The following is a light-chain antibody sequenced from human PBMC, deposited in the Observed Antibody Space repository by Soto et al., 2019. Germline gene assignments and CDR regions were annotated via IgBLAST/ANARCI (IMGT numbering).Light chain of an antibody. CDR1: SSNIGSNY. CDR2: KNN. CDR3: AAWDDSLSGVV. V-gene: IGLV1-47*01. J-gene: IGLJ2*01. Sequence: QSVLTQPPSASGTPGQRVTISCSGSSSNIGSNYVYWYQQIPGTAPKLLIYKNNQRPSGVPDRFSGSKSGTSASLAISGLRSEDEADYYCAAWDDSLSGVVFGGGTK.